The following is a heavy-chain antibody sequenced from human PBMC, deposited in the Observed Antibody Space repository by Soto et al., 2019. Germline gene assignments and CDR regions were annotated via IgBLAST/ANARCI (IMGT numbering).Heavy chain of an antibody. CDR3: VTEGLPYYSDYGMDV. CDR1: GGTFSSYG. CDR2: IIPIFATA. Sequence: QVQLVQSGAEVKKPGSSVKVSCKASGGTFSSYGISWVRQAPGQGLEWMGGIIPIFATADYTQKVQGKVTIIADDTTITAYMELSSPGSEDTAAYSCVTEGLPYYSDYGMDVWGQETTVTLSS. J-gene: IGHJ6*02. V-gene: IGHV1-69*12.